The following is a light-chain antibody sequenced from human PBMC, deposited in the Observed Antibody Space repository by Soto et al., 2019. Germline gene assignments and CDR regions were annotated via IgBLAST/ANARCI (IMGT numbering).Light chain of an antibody. V-gene: IGKV3-15*01. CDR1: QSVSSN. CDR3: QQRSNWLWT. CDR2: GAS. Sequence: EIVMTQSPAALSVSPGEGATLSCRASQSVSSNLAWYQQKPGQAPRLLIYGASTRATGIPARFSGSGSGTDFTLTISSLEPEDFAVYYCQQRSNWLWTFGQGTKVDI. J-gene: IGKJ1*01.